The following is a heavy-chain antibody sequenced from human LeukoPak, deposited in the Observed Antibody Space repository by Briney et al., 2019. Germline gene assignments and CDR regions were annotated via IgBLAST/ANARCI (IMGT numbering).Heavy chain of an antibody. D-gene: IGHD1-1*01. CDR3: ARSQIPGTTTPSFDY. V-gene: IGHV1-69*13. J-gene: IGHJ4*02. CDR1: GGTFSSYA. Sequence: SVKVSCKASGGTFSSYAISWVRQAPGQGLEWMGGIIPIFGTANYAQKFQGRVTITADESTSTAYMELSSLRSEDTAAYYCARSQIPGTTTPSFDYWGQGTLVTVSS. CDR2: IIPIFGTA.